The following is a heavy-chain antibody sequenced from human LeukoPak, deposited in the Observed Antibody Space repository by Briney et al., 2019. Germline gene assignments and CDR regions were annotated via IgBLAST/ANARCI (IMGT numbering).Heavy chain of an antibody. J-gene: IGHJ4*02. CDR3: AKDPYSSGWYLFISYFDY. V-gene: IGHV3-21*01. D-gene: IGHD6-19*01. CDR1: GFTFSSYS. CDR2: ISSSSSYI. Sequence: GGSLRLSCAASGFTFSSYSMNWVRQAPGKGLEWVSSISSSSSYIYYADSVKGRFAISRDNSKNTLYLQMNSLRAEDTAVYYCAKDPYSSGWYLFISYFDYWGQGTLVTVSS.